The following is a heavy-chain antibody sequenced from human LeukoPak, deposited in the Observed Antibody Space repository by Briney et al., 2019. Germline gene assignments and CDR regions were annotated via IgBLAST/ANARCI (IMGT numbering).Heavy chain of an antibody. J-gene: IGHJ3*02. Sequence: PGGSLRLSCAAPGFTFSNAWMSWVRQAPGKGLEWVGRIKSKTDGGTTDYAAPVKGRFTISRDDSKNTLYLQMNSLKTEDTAVYYCTTDPDYYDSSGYYYGAFDIWGQGTMVTVSS. CDR3: TTDPDYYDSSGYYYGAFDI. V-gene: IGHV3-15*01. CDR2: IKSKTDGGTT. CDR1: GFTFSNAW. D-gene: IGHD3-22*01.